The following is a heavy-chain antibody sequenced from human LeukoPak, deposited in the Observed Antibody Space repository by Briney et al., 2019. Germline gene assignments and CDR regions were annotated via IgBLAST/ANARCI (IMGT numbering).Heavy chain of an antibody. Sequence: GSLRLSCAASGFTFSSYSMNWVRQPPGKGLEWIGSIYYSGSTYYNPSLKSRVTISVDTSKNQFSLKLNSMTTADTAVYYCTRGAGWLIDYWGQGILVTVSS. V-gene: IGHV4-39*07. CDR1: GFTFSSYS. CDR3: TRGAGWLIDY. D-gene: IGHD3-16*01. CDR2: IYYSGST. J-gene: IGHJ4*02.